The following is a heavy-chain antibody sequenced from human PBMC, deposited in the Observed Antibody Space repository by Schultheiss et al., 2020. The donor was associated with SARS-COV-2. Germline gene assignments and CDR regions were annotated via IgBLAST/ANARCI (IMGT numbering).Heavy chain of an antibody. D-gene: IGHD6-13*01. V-gene: IGHV4-30-2*01. CDR2: IYHSGST. CDR1: GGSISSGGYS. J-gene: IGHJ3*02. Sequence: SETLSLTCAVSGGSISSGGYSWSWIRQPPGKGLEWIGYIYHSGSTYYNPSLKSRVTISVDRSKNQFSLKLSSVTAADTAVYYCARVVAAAGHDAFDIWGQGTMVTVSS. CDR3: ARVVAAAGHDAFDI.